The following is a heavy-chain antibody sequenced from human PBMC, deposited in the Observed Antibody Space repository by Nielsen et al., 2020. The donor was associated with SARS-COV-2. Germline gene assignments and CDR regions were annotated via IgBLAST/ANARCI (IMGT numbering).Heavy chain of an antibody. Sequence: GESLKISCAASGFTFSGYSMNWVRQAPGKGLEWVSSISSSSSYIYYADSVKGRFTISRDNAKNSLYLQMNSLRAEDTAVYYCARAHSSGWTYFDYWGQGTLVTVSS. CDR1: GFTFSGYS. CDR3: ARAHSSGWTYFDY. J-gene: IGHJ4*02. CDR2: ISSSSSYI. D-gene: IGHD6-19*01. V-gene: IGHV3-21*01.